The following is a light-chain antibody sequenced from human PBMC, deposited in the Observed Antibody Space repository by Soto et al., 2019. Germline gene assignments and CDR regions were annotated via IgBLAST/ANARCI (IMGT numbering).Light chain of an antibody. CDR2: WAS. Sequence: IVMTQSPDSLAVSLGERSTINCKSSQSVLFSSNNKNYLTWYQQKPGQPPKLPIYWASTRGSGVPDRFSGSGSGTDFTLPVSSLQDEDVAVYYCQRYYDTPWTFGQGTKVEIK. V-gene: IGKV4-1*01. CDR3: QRYYDTPWT. CDR1: QSVLFSSNNKNY. J-gene: IGKJ1*01.